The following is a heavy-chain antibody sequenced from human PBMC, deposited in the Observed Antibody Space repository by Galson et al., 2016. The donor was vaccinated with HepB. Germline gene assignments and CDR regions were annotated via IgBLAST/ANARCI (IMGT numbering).Heavy chain of an antibody. CDR2: ISSSSSYI. J-gene: IGHJ5*02. CDR1: GFTFSSYS. Sequence: SLRLSCAASGFTFSSYSMNWVRQAPGKGLEWVSSISSSSSYIYYAASVKGRFTISRDDAENSLYLHMNSLRAEDTALYYCARVVTPMAAANRGFGSWGQGTLVTVSS. V-gene: IGHV3-21*01. CDR3: ARVVTPMAAANRGFGS. D-gene: IGHD6-13*01.